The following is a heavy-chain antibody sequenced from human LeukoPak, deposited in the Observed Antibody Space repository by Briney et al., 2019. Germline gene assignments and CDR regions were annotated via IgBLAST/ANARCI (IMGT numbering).Heavy chain of an antibody. CDR2: IYTSGST. Sequence: SEALSLTCTVSGGSISSGTYYWSWIRQPAGKGLEWIGRIYTSGSTNYNPSLKSRVTISVDTSKNQFSLKLSSVTAAATAVYYCARGGGVDYSFDYWGQGTLVTVSS. CDR1: GGSISSGTYY. J-gene: IGHJ4*02. V-gene: IGHV4-61*02. D-gene: IGHD4-11*01. CDR3: ARGGGVDYSFDY.